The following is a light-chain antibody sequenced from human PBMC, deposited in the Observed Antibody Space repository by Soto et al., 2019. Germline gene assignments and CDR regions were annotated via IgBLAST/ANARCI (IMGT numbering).Light chain of an antibody. V-gene: IGKV1D-13*01. CDR1: QGISSA. Sequence: AIQLTQSPSSLSASVGDRVTITCRASQGISSALAWYQQKPGKAPKLLIYDASSLESGVPSRISGSGSGTDFTLTISSLQPEDFATYYCQQFNNYPRTFGQGTRREIK. CDR2: DAS. J-gene: IGKJ5*01. CDR3: QQFNNYPRT.